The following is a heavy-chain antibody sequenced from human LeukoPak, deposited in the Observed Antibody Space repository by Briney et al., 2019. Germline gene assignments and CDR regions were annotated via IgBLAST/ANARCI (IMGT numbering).Heavy chain of an antibody. CDR2: INPNSGGT. D-gene: IGHD5-24*01. J-gene: IGHJ6*03. CDR3: ARGITGIYYYYYMDV. CDR1: GYTFTGYY. Sequence: ASVKVSCKASGYTFTGYYMHWVRQAPGQGLEWMGWINPNSGGTNYAQKFQGRVTMTRDTSISTAYMELSRLRSDDTAVYYCARGITGIYYYYYMDVWGKGTTVTVSS. V-gene: IGHV1-2*02.